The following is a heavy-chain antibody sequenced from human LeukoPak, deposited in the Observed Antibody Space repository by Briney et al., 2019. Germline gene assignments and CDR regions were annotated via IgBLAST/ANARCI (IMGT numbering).Heavy chain of an antibody. CDR2: VNPNSGNA. Sequence: ASVTVSCKASGYTFTSFDINWVRQATGQGLEWMGWVNPNSGNAGYAQKFQGRVTMTRNTSISAAYVELNSLTSEDTAVYYCARDPCRTGGMCYSRFEYWGQGTLLTVSS. V-gene: IGHV1-8*01. D-gene: IGHD2-15*01. CDR3: ARDPCRTGGMCYSRFEY. CDR1: GYTFTSFD. J-gene: IGHJ4*02.